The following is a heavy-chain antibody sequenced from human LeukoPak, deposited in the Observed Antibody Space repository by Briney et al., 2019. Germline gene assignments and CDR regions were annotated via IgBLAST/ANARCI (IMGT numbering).Heavy chain of an antibody. Sequence: GASVKVSCKASGYTFTSYVMYWVRQAPGQRLEWMGWINAGNGNTKYSQKFQGRVTITRNISATTAYMELSRLRSDDTAVYYCATWEYYDFWSGRPAHYYYYYMDVWGKGTTVTVSS. CDR3: ATWEYYDFWSGRPAHYYYYYMDV. CDR2: INAGNGNT. CDR1: GYTFTSYV. D-gene: IGHD3-3*01. V-gene: IGHV1-3*01. J-gene: IGHJ6*03.